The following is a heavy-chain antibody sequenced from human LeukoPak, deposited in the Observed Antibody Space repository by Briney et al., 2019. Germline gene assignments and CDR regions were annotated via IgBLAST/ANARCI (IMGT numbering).Heavy chain of an antibody. V-gene: IGHV1-69*13. CDR2: IIPIFGTA. Sequence: ASVKVSCKASGGTFSSYAISWVRQAPGQGLEWMGGIIPIFGTANYAQKFQGRVTITADESTSTAYMELSSLRSEDTAVYYCVSGYGDYLGWFDPWAREPWSPSPQ. D-gene: IGHD4-17*01. CDR3: VSGYGDYLGWFDP. J-gene: IGHJ5*02. CDR1: GGTFSSYA.